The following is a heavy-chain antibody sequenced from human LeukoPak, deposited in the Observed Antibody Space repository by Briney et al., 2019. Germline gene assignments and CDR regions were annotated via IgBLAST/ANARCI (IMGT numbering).Heavy chain of an antibody. D-gene: IGHD1-14*01. V-gene: IGHV1-18*01. CDR2: ISAYNGNT. Sequence: ASVKDSCKTSGYLFNNFGITWVRQAPGQGLEWMGWISAYNGNTHYAQNLRDRLTITTDASTNSAHMELRSLRSDDTAVYYCARDRLGGDLTGESLYWGQGTRVTVSS. CDR1: GYLFNNFG. J-gene: IGHJ4*02. CDR3: ARDRLGGDLTGESLY.